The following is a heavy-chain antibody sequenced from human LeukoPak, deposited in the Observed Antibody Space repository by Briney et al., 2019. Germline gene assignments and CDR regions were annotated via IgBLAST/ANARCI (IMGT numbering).Heavy chain of an antibody. J-gene: IGHJ3*02. CDR3: AREMATNDDAFDI. D-gene: IGHD5-24*01. CDR2: ISSSSSTI. V-gene: IGHV3-48*04. CDR1: GFTFSSYS. Sequence: GGSLRLSCAASGFTFSSYSMNWVRQAPGKGLEWVSYISSSSSTIYYADSVKGRFTISRDNAKNTLYLQMNSLRAEDTAVYYCAREMATNDDAFDIWGQGTVVTVSS.